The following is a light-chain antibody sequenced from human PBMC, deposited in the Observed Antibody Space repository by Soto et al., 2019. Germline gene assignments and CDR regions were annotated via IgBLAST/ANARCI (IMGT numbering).Light chain of an antibody. V-gene: IGKV1-39*01. CDR1: QSISSY. CDR2: AAS. J-gene: IGKJ2*01. CDR3: QQRYSTPPS. Sequence: DIQMTQSPSSLSASVGDRVTITCRASQSISSYLNWYQQKPGKAPKLLIYAASSLQSGVPSRFSGSRSPTHFPLSISSLQPEDFSTYYCQQRYSTPPSFGHGPKLEIK.